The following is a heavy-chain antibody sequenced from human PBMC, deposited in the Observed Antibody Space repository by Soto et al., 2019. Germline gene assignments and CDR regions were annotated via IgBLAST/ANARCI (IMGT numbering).Heavy chain of an antibody. D-gene: IGHD6-19*01. CDR2: ITSDTKTI. CDR1: RFTFSVYS. J-gene: IGHJ4*02. Sequence: EVQLVESGGDLVQREGSLRLYYVASRFTFSVYSMNWVRQAPGKGLEWFSYITSDTKTIKYADSVKGRFTISRDNAKNSVYLQMNSLRDEDTAVYYCARSVEGHFDYWGQGTVVTVSS. CDR3: ARSVEGHFDY. V-gene: IGHV3-48*02.